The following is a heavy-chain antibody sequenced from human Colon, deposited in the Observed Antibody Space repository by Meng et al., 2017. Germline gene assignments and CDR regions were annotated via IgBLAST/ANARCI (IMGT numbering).Heavy chain of an antibody. V-gene: IGHV1-8*02. D-gene: IGHD1-26*01. CDR2: MNPNSGNT. CDR1: GGPFSSYA. Sequence: QVQLLQSGAEVKKPGSSVKFPCKASGGPFSSYAISWVRPAPGQGLEWMGWMNPNSGNTGYAQKFQGRVTMTRNTAISTAYMELSRLRSEDTAVYYCARVEVGITSGDYWGQGTLVTVSS. CDR3: ARVEVGITSGDY. J-gene: IGHJ4*02.